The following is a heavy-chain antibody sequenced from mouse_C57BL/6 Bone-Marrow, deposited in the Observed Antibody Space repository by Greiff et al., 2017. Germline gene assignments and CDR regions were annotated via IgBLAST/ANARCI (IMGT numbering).Heavy chain of an antibody. V-gene: IGHV1-81*01. CDR1: GYTFTSYG. Sequence: VQRVESGAELARPGASVKLSCKASGYTFTSYGISWVKQRTGPGLEWIGEIYPRSGNTYYNEKFKGKATLTADKSSSTAYMELRSLTSEDSAVYFCARLDYYGSRESPRAMDYWGQGTSVTVSS. J-gene: IGHJ4*01. CDR2: IYPRSGNT. D-gene: IGHD1-1*01. CDR3: ARLDYYGSRESPRAMDY.